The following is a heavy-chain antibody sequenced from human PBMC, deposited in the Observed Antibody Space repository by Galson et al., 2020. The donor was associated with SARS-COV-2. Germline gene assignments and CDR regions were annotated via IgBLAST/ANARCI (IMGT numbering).Heavy chain of an antibody. CDR1: GFTFSNYA. V-gene: IGHV3-23*01. CDR2: ISGRGESA. D-gene: IGHD3-22*01. Sequence: GESLKISCAASGFTFSNYAMSWVRQAPGKGLEWISGISGRGESAYYSDSVKGRFTISRDNSKNTLYLQMSSLRGEDTAVYYCASRDWYHTSGYYFYYFDFWGQGTLVAVSS. J-gene: IGHJ4*02. CDR3: ASRDWYHTSGYYFYYFDF.